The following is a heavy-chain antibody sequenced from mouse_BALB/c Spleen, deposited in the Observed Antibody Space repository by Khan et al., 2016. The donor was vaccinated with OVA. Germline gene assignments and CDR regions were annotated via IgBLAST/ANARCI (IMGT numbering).Heavy chain of an antibody. D-gene: IGHD2-14*01. CDR1: GFTFTNYG. J-gene: IGHJ4*01. Sequence: QIQLVQSGPELKKPGETVQISCKASGFTFTNYGMNWVRQAPGKGLKWMGWINTYTGETTFTDDFKGRFAFSLETAASTAYLQINSLKNEDTATYCCARVGYNGTMDFWGQGTSGTVSS. V-gene: IGHV9-3-1*01. CDR3: ARVGYNGTMDF. CDR2: INTYTGET.